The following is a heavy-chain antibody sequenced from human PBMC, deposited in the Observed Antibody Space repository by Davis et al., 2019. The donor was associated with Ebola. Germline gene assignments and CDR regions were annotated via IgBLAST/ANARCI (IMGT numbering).Heavy chain of an antibody. CDR2: INAGNGNT. CDR1: GYTFTSYA. Sequence: ASVKVSCKASGYTFTSYAMHWVRQAPGQRLEWMGWINAGNGNTKYSQKFQGRVTITRDTSASTAYMELRSLRSDDTAVYYCARGDYYDSSGYYLWGQGTLVTVSS. CDR3: ARGDYYDSSGYYL. D-gene: IGHD3-22*01. V-gene: IGHV1-3*01. J-gene: IGHJ5*02.